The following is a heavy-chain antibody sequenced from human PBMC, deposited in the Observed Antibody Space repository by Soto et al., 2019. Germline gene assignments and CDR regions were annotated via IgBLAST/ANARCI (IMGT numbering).Heavy chain of an antibody. CDR3: ARQGSSGWNFPSFFDY. V-gene: IGHV4-39*01. D-gene: IGHD6-19*01. Sequence: SETLSLTCTVSGGSISSSSYYWGWIRQPPGKGLEWIGSIYYSGSTYYNPSLKSRVTISVDTSKNQFSLKLSSVTAADTAVYYCARQGSSGWNFPSFFDYWGQGTLVTVSS. CDR1: GGSISSSSYY. CDR2: IYYSGST. J-gene: IGHJ4*02.